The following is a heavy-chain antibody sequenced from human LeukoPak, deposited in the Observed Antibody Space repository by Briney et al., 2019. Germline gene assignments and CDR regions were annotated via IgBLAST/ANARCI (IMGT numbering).Heavy chain of an antibody. J-gene: IGHJ4*02. Sequence: GASVKVSCQASGYTFTNYGVSWVRQAPGQGLEWMGWISANTGNTNYAQKVQDRVIMTTDTSTSTVNMELRSLTSDDTAVYYCARGSGYGDSPGLHWGQGTLVTVSS. V-gene: IGHV1-18*01. CDR3: ARGSGYGDSPGLH. CDR1: GYTFTNYG. CDR2: ISANTGNT. D-gene: IGHD4-17*01.